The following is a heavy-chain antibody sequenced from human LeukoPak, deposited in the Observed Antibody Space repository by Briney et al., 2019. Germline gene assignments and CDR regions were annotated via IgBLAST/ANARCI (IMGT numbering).Heavy chain of an antibody. CDR3: ARDKPYSKGAFDY. V-gene: IGHV3-66*02. CDR1: GFTVSSNY. J-gene: IGHJ4*02. D-gene: IGHD4-11*01. CDR2: IYSGGST. Sequence: GGSLRLSCAASGFTVSSNYMSWVRQAPGKGLEWVSVIYSGGSTYYADSVKGRFTISRDNSKNTLYLQMNSLRAEDTAVYYCARDKPYSKGAFDYWGQGTLVTVFS.